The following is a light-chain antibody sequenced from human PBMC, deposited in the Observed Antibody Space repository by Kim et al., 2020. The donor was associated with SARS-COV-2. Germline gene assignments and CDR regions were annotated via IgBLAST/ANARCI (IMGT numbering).Light chain of an antibody. J-gene: IGKJ2*01. V-gene: IGKV1-16*02. Sequence: SASVGDRVITTHRASQGINNYVAWFQQKPGEAPKSLIYAASSLQSGVPSKFSGSGSGTDFTLTISSLQPEDIATYYCQQYNGYPHTFGQGTKLEI. CDR1: QGINNY. CDR3: QQYNGYPHT. CDR2: AAS.